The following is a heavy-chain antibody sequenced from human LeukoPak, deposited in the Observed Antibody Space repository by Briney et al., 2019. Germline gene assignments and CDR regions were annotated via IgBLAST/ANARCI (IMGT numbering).Heavy chain of an antibody. CDR2: MNPNSGNT. CDR1: GYTFTSYD. Sequence: ASVKVSCKASGYTFTSYDINWVRQATGQGLEWMGWMNPNSGNTGYARKFQGRVTMTRNTSISTAYMELSSLRSEDTAVYYCARVGYDFWSGYLNWFDPWGQGTLVTVSS. J-gene: IGHJ5*02. D-gene: IGHD3-3*01. V-gene: IGHV1-8*01. CDR3: ARVGYDFWSGYLNWFDP.